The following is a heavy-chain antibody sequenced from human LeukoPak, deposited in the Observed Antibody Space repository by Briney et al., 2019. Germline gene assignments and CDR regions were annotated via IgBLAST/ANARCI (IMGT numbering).Heavy chain of an antibody. J-gene: IGHJ5*02. CDR3: ARDTSSSWGTNWFDP. V-gene: IGHV3-7*01. CDR1: GFTFSSYW. Sequence: GGSLRLSCAASGFTFSSYWMSWVRQAPGKGLEWVANIKQDGSEKYYVDSVKGRFTTSGDNAKNSLYLQMNSLRAEDTAVYYCARDTSSSWGTNWFDPWGQGTLVTVSS. CDR2: IKQDGSEK. D-gene: IGHD6-13*01.